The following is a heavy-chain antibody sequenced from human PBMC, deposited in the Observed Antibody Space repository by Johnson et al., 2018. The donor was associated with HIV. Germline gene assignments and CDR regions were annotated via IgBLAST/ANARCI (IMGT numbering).Heavy chain of an antibody. CDR3: ARDQRGGYSYGDAFDF. CDR2: IWYDGSNK. Sequence: MQLVESGGGVVQPGRSLRLSCAASGFTFSSYGMHWVRQAPGKGLEWVAVIWYDGSNKYYADSVKGRFTISRDNSKNSLYLQMNTLRAEDTAVYYCARDQRGGYSYGDAFDFWGQGTVVSVST. V-gene: IGHV3-30*19. CDR1: GFTFSSYG. D-gene: IGHD5-18*01. J-gene: IGHJ3*01.